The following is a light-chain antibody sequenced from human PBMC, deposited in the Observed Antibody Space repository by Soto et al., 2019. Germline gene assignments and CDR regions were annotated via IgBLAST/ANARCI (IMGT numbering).Light chain of an antibody. CDR2: AAS. J-gene: IGKJ2*01. V-gene: IGKV3-15*01. Sequence: EIVMTQSPATLSVSPGERATLSCRASQSVDNSLAWYQKRPGQPPRLLIYAASTRATDTPVRFSGSGSGTEFTLTIISLQSEDFAVYYCQMYNNWPPRYTFGPGNKLEIK. CDR1: QSVDNS. CDR3: QMYNNWPPRYT.